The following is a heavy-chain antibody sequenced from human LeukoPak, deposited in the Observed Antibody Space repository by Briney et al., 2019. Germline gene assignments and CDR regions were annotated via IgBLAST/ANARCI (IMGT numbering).Heavy chain of an antibody. J-gene: IGHJ4*02. D-gene: IGHD5-18*01. CDR3: ARGGYSYGSDY. CDR1: GGTFSSYA. Sequence: ASVKVSCKASGGTFSSYAISWVRQAPGQGLGWMGGIIPIFGTANYAQKFQGRVTITADESTSTAYMELSSLGSEDTAVYYCARGGYSYGSDYWGQGTLVTVSS. CDR2: IIPIFGTA. V-gene: IGHV1-69*13.